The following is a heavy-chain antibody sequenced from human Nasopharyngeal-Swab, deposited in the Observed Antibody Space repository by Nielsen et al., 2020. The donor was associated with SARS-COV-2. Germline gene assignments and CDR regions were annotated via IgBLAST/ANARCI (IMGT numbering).Heavy chain of an antibody. CDR3: ARDPSSGWYPSYYYGMDV. CDR2: INWNGGST. V-gene: IGHV3-20*04. D-gene: IGHD6-19*01. Sequence: GESLKISCAASGFTFDDYGMSWVRQAPGKGLEWVSGINWNGGSTGYADSVKGRFTISRDNAKNSLYLQMNSLRAEDTAVYYCARDPSSGWYPSYYYGMDVWGQGTTVTVSS. J-gene: IGHJ6*02. CDR1: GFTFDDYG.